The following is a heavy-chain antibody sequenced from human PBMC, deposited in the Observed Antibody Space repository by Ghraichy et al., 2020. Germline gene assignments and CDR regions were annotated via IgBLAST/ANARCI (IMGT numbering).Heavy chain of an antibody. J-gene: IGHJ4*02. V-gene: IGHV1-69*13. CDR1: GGTFSSYA. CDR2: IIPIFGTA. D-gene: IGHD3-22*01. Sequence: SVKVSCKASGGTFSSYAISWVRQAPGQGLEWMGGIIPIFGTANYAQKFQGRVTITADESTSTAYMELSSLRSEDTAVYYCASRAIPRTLYDSSGYYLFDYWGQGTLVTVSS. CDR3: ASRAIPRTLYDSSGYYLFDY.